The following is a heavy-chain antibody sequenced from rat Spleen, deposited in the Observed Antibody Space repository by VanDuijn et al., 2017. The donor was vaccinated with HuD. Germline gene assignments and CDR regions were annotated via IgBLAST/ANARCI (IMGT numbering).Heavy chain of an antibody. CDR2: ISPDGGTT. Sequence: EVQLVESDGGLVQPGRSLKLSCAASGFTFSNYWMYWIRQAPGKGLEWISSISPDGGTTDYPDSVKGRFTVSRDNAENTVSLQMNSLRSEDTATYFCTNPLVYWGQGIMVTVSS. V-gene: IGHV5-58*01. D-gene: IGHD1-11*01. CDR1: GFTFSNYW. CDR3: TNPLVY. J-gene: IGHJ2*01.